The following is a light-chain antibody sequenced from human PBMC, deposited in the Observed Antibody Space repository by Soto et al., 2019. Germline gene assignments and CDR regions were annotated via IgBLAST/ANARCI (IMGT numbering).Light chain of an antibody. CDR2: GTS. V-gene: IGKV3-20*01. CDR1: QSVSSSY. Sequence: EIVLTQSPGTQSLSPGERATLSCRASQSVSSSYLAWYQQKPGQAPRLLIYGTSSRATGIPDRFSGSVSGTDFTLAISRLEPEDFAVYYCQQYGGSPYTFGQGTKLEIK. CDR3: QQYGGSPYT. J-gene: IGKJ2*01.